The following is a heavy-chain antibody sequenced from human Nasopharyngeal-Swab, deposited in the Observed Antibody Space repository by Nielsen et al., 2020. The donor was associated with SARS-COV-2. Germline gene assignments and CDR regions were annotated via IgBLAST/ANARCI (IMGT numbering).Heavy chain of an antibody. CDR3: ARGPDRNYDFWSGYYTPSSYYYYYMDV. Sequence: PGKGLEWIGEINHSGSTNYNPSLKSRVTISVDTSKNQFSLKLSSVTAADTAVYYCARGPDRNYDFWSGYYTPSSYYYYYMDVWGKGTTVTVSS. CDR2: INHSGST. V-gene: IGHV4-34*01. J-gene: IGHJ6*03. D-gene: IGHD3-3*01.